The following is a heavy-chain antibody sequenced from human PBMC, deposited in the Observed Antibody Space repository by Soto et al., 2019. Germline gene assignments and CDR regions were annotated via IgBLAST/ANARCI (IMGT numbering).Heavy chain of an antibody. CDR1: GGTFSSYA. Sequence: QVQLVQSGAEVKKPGSSVKVSCKASGGTFSSYAISWVRQAPGQGLEWMGGIIPIFGTANYAQKFQGRVTITADESTSTAYMELSSLRSEDTAVYYCERVIGDSSRWHKYYYYYGMDVWGQGTTVTVSS. CDR3: ERVIGDSSRWHKYYYYYGMDV. V-gene: IGHV1-69*01. CDR2: IIPIFGTA. J-gene: IGHJ6*02. D-gene: IGHD6-13*01.